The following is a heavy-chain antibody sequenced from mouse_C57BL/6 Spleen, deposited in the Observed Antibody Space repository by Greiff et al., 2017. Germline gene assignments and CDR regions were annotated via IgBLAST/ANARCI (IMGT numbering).Heavy chain of an antibody. J-gene: IGHJ3*01. D-gene: IGHD1-1*01. V-gene: IGHV6-6*01. Sequence: EVKVVESGGGLVQPGGSMKLSCAASGFTFSDAWMDWVRQSPEQGLEWVAEIRNKANNNATYYAESVKGRFTISREDSKSSVYLQMNSLRAEDTGVYYCTRLYYYGSRIFAYWGQGTLVTVSA. CDR2: IRNKANNNAT. CDR1: GFTFSDAW. CDR3: TRLYYYGSRIFAY.